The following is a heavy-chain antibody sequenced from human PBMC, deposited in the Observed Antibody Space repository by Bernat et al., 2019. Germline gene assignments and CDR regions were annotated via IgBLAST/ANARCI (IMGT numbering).Heavy chain of an antibody. Sequence: EVQLLESGGGLVQPGGSLRLSFAASGFTFSSYAISWVRQAPGKGLDWVSAISGSGGSTYYADSVKGRFTISRDNSKNTLYLQMNSLRAEDTAVYYCAKVGYFDWLLYYFDYWGQGTLVTVSS. CDR1: GFTFSSYA. CDR3: AKVGYFDWLLYYFDY. D-gene: IGHD3-9*01. V-gene: IGHV3-23*01. CDR2: ISGSGGST. J-gene: IGHJ4*02.